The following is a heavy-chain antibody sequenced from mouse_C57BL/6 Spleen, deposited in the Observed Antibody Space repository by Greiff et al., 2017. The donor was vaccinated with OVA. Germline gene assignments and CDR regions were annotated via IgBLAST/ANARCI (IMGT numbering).Heavy chain of an antibody. V-gene: IGHV1-4*01. J-gene: IGHJ3*01. Sequence: QVHVKQSGAELARPGASVKMSCKASGYTFTSYTMHWVKQRPGQGLEWIGYINPSSGYTKYNQTFKDKATLTADKSSSTAYMQLSSLTSEDSAVYYCAREKTAQAWFAYWGQGTLVTVSA. D-gene: IGHD3-2*02. CDR2: INPSSGYT. CDR1: GYTFTSYT. CDR3: AREKTAQAWFAY.